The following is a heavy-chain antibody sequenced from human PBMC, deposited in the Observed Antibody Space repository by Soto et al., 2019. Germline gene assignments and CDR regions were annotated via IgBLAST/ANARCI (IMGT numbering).Heavy chain of an antibody. J-gene: IGHJ4*02. CDR3: AAHSSWYWPYYFGY. D-gene: IGHD6-13*01. Sequence: EVQLVESGGGLVQPGGSLRLSCAASGFTVSSNYMSWVRQAPGKGLEWVSVIYSGGSTYYADSVKGRFTISRDNSKNTLYLQMNSLRAEDTAVDYCAAHSSWYWPYYFGYWGQGTLVTVSS. V-gene: IGHV3-66*01. CDR1: GFTVSSNY. CDR2: IYSGGST.